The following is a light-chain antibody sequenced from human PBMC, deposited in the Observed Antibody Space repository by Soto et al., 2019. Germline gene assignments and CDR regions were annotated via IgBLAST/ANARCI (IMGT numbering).Light chain of an antibody. CDR3: QQYDTSPPYYT. J-gene: IGKJ2*01. CDR1: QSVDSTY. V-gene: IGKV3-20*01. Sequence: EIVLTQSAGTLSLSPGERATLSCRASQSVDSTYLAWYQQKPDQSPRLLIYATSTRPAGIPDRFSGSGSGTDFPLTISRLEPDDGAVYYCQQYDTSPPYYTCGRGTKVEIK. CDR2: ATS.